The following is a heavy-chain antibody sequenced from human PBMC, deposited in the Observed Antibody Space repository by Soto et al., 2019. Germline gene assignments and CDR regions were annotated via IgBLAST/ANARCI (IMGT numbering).Heavy chain of an antibody. V-gene: IGHV4-30-2*01. Sequence: PSETLSLTCAVSGGSISSGGYSWSWIRQPPGKGLEWIGYIYHSGSTYYNPSLKSRVTISVDRSKNQFSLKLSSVTAADTAVYYCARESGYSYGYFDYWGQGTLVTVSS. D-gene: IGHD5-18*01. CDR1: GGSISSGGYS. CDR2: IYHSGST. J-gene: IGHJ4*02. CDR3: ARESGYSYGYFDY.